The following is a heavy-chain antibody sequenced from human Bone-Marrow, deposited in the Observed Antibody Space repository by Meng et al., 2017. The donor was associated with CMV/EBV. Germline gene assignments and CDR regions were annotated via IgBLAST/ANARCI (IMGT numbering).Heavy chain of an antibody. V-gene: IGHV3-7*03. J-gene: IGHJ4*02. D-gene: IGHD2-21*01. CDR1: GFTFSSYW. Sequence: GESLKISCAASGFTFSSYWMSWVRQAPGKGLEWVANIKEDGSEKCYVDSVKGRFTISRDDSKNTLYLQMNSLKTEDTAVYYCHSYCGGDCYSYYFDYWGQGTLVTVSS. CDR2: IKEDGSEK. CDR3: HSYCGGDCYSYYFDY.